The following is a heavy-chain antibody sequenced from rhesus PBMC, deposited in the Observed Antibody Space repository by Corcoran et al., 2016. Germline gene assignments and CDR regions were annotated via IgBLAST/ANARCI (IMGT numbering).Heavy chain of an antibody. CDR1: GCTIISPP. CDR2: IFGCSGTQ. V-gene: IGHV4-160*01. CDR3: ARGCGYRGCPLVNIDY. D-gene: IGHD3-28*01. J-gene: IGHJ4*01. Sequence: QLQLPESGPGLVKSSETLSLTCAFSGCTIISPPSILLRPPPGKGLHWIGRIFGCSGTQDYNPSVKSRVTFSTDTSKNQFSRRLSSVTAADTAVYYCARGCGYRGCPLVNIDYWGQGVLVTVSS.